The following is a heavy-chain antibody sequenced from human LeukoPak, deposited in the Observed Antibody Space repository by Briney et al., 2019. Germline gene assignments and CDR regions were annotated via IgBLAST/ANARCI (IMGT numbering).Heavy chain of an antibody. D-gene: IGHD2-2*01. CDR3: ARDRGYCRGTTCYAYYMDV. Sequence: PGGSLRLSCAASGFTFDHYAMSWVRQAPGRGLEWVSFIGTSSSTIYYADSVKGRFTISRDNAKNSLYLQMNSLRAEDTAVYYCARDRGYCRGTTCYAYYMDVWGTGTTVTVSS. CDR1: GFTFDHYA. V-gene: IGHV3-48*01. J-gene: IGHJ6*03. CDR2: IGTSSSTI.